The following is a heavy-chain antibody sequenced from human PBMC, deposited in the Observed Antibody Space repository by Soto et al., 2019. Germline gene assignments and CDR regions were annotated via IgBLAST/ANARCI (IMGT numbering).Heavy chain of an antibody. CDR2: ISKSGGTT. CDR1: GLTFSAYE. Sequence: PGGSLRLSCAASGLTFSAYEMHWVRQAPGQGLEWVSYISKSGGTTYYADSVKGRFTISRDDAKNSVYLQMSSLRPEDMAVYKCVREGHYYFDYWGKGALVTVSS. V-gene: IGHV3-48*03. J-gene: IGHJ4*02. CDR3: VREGHYYFDY.